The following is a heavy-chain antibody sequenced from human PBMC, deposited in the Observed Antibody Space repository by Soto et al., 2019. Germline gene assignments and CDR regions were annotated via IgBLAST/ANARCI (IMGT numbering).Heavy chain of an antibody. CDR2: IYYSGST. V-gene: IGHV4-59*01. J-gene: IGHJ4*02. CDR3: AKMAPASVFDY. CDR1: GASINSFY. D-gene: IGHD2-2*01. Sequence: PSETLSLTCTVSGASINSFYWSWIRQPPGKGLEWIGFIYYSGSTNYNPSLKSRVTISVDTSKNQFSLKLTSVTAADTAVYYCAKMAPASVFDYWGQGTLVTVSS.